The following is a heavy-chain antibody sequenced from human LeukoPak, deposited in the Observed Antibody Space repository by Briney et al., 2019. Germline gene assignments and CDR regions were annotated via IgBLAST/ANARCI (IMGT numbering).Heavy chain of an antibody. CDR3: ARDVAGATLADY. D-gene: IGHD1-26*01. J-gene: IGHJ4*02. CDR1: GFTFSNYW. V-gene: IGHV3-7*01. Sequence: PGGSLRLSCAASGFTFSNYWMSWVRQAPGKGLEWVANINQDGSAKNYVDSVKGRFTISRDNAQNSMFLQMNSLGAEDTAVFYCARDVAGATLADYWGQGTLVTVSS. CDR2: INQDGSAK.